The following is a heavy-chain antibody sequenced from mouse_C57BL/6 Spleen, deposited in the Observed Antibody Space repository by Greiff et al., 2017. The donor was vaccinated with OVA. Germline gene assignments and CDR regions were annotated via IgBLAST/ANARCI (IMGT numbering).Heavy chain of an antibody. CDR3: AREEEGWFAY. J-gene: IGHJ3*01. CDR1: GYAFTNYL. V-gene: IGHV1-54*01. Sequence: VQLQQSGAELVRPGPSVKVSCKASGYAFTNYLIEWVKQRPGQGLEWIGVINPGSGGTNYNEKFKGKATLTADKSSSTAYMQLSSLTSEDSAVYFCAREEEGWFAYWGQGTLVTVSA. CDR2: INPGSGGT.